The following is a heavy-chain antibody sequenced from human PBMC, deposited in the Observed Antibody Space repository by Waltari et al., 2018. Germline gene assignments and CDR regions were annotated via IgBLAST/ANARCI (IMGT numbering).Heavy chain of an antibody. CDR2: ISSSSSTI. V-gene: IGHV3-48*01. CDR3: ARRGDATVADAFDI. Sequence: EVQLVESGGGLVQPGGSLRLSCAASGFPFSSYRMNCARQAPGKWLEWVSYISSSSSTIYYADSVKGRFTISRDNAKNSLYLQMNSLRAEDTAVYYCARRGDATVADAFDIWGQGTMVTVSS. D-gene: IGHD4-17*01. J-gene: IGHJ3*02. CDR1: GFPFSSYR.